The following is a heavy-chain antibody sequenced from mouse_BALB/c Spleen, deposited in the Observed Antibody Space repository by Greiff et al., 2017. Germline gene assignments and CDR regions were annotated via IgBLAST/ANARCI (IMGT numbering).Heavy chain of an antibody. D-gene: IGHD2-3*01. CDR1: GFTFSSFG. CDR3: ARDDRAWFAY. V-gene: IGHV5-17*02. J-gene: IGHJ3*01. Sequence: EVQRVESGGGLVQPGGSRKLSCAASGFTFSSFGMHWVRQAPEKGLEWVAYISSGSSTIYYADTVKGRFTISRDNPKNTLYLEMSSLRSEDTAMYYCARDDRAWFAYWGQGTLVTVSA. CDR2: ISSGSSTI.